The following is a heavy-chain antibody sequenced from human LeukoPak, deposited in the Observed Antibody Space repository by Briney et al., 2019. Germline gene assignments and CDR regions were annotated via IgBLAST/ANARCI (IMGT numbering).Heavy chain of an antibody. J-gene: IGHJ6*02. V-gene: IGHV4-31*03. D-gene: IGHD2-15*01. Sequence: SETLSLTCTVSGGSISSGGYYWSWIRQHPGKGLEWIGYIYYSGSTYYNPSLKSRVTISVDTSKNQFSLKLSSVTAADTAVYYSATLKELLEGYYYYYGMDVWGQGTTVTVSS. CDR1: GGSISSGGYY. CDR3: ATLKELLEGYYYYYGMDV. CDR2: IYYSGST.